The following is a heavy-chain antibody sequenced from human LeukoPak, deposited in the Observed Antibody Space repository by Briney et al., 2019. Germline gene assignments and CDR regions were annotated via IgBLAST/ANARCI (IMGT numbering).Heavy chain of an antibody. CDR3: ARLLTTVTTWAYFQH. D-gene: IGHD4-17*01. Sequence: GGSLRLSCAASGFTFSSYVMSWVRQAPGKGLEWVSTISGSGGSTYYADSVKGRFTISRDNPKNTLSLQMNSLRAEDTAVYYCARLLTTVTTWAYFQHWGQGTLVTVSS. J-gene: IGHJ1*01. CDR2: ISGSGGST. CDR1: GFTFSSYV. V-gene: IGHV3-23*01.